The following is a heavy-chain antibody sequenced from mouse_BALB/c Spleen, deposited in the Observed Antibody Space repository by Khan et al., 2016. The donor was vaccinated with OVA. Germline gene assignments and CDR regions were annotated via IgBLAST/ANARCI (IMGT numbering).Heavy chain of an antibody. CDR3: ASKSYGKGAY. CDR1: GYSITSGYY. D-gene: IGHD2-1*01. Sequence: VQLKESGPGLVKPSQSLSLTCSVTGYSITSGYYWSWIRQFPGNRLEWMGYISYDRSNNYNPSLKNRISITRDTSKKQFFLKLNSVTTEDTATYYCASKSYGKGAYWGQGTLVTVSA. CDR2: ISYDRSN. J-gene: IGHJ3*01. V-gene: IGHV3-6*02.